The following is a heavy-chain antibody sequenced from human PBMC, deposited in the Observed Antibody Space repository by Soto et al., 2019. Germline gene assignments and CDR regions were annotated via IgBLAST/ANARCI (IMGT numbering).Heavy chain of an antibody. D-gene: IGHD2-15*01. CDR2: INHSGGT. V-gene: IGHV4-34*01. CDR3: ASLYCTGGSCYPAYFDY. CDR1: GGSFSGYY. Sequence: PSETLSLTCAVYGGSFSGYYWSWIRQPPGKGLEWIGEINHSGGTNYNPSLKSRVTISVDTSKNQFSLKLSSVTAADTAVYYCASLYCTGGSCYPAYFDYWGQGTLVTVS. J-gene: IGHJ4*02.